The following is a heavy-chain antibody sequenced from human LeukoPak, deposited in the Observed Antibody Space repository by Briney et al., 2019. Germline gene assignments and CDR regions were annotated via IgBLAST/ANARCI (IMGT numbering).Heavy chain of an antibody. CDR1: GGSISSYY. CDR2: IYSSGST. V-gene: IGHV4-4*07. Sequence: PSETLSLTCTVSGGSISSYYWSWIRQPAGKGLRWIGRIYSSGSTNYNPSLKSRVTMSIDTSKNQFSLRLSSVTAADTAVYYCARDLGFWSGPDYWGQGTLVTVSS. J-gene: IGHJ4*02. D-gene: IGHD3-3*01. CDR3: ARDLGFWSGPDY.